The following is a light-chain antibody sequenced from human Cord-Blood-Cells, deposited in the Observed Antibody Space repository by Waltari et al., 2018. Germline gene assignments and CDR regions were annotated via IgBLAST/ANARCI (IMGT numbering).Light chain of an antibody. CDR3: QQYNNWWK. V-gene: IGKV3-15*01. Sequence: EIVMTQSPATLSVSPGERATLSCRASQSVSSNLAWYQQKPGQAPRLLIYGASTRATGIPARFSCSWSGTEFTLTLSSLQSEDFAVYYCQQYNNWWKFGQGTKVEIK. J-gene: IGKJ1*01. CDR1: QSVSSN. CDR2: GAS.